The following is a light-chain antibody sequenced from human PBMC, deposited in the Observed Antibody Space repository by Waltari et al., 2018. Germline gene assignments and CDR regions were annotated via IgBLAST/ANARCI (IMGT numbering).Light chain of an antibody. J-gene: IGKJ2*01. CDR2: AAS. CDR3: QQALTYPYT. CDR1: QHISIL. V-gene: IGKV1-12*01. Sequence: DIQMTQSPSSVSASVGDRVTITCRASQHISILLAWYQLKPGEAPKLLMYAASRWQSGVPSRFSGSGSGTEFTLTISSLQPEDFATYYCQQALTYPYTFGQGTKLEIK.